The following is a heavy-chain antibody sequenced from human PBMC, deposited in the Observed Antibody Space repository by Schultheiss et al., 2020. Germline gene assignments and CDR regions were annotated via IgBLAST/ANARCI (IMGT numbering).Heavy chain of an antibody. D-gene: IGHD1-7*01. CDR2: IKQDGSEK. V-gene: IGHV3-7*03. J-gene: IGHJ6*02. CDR1: GFTFSSYA. Sequence: GRSLRLSCAASGFTFSSYAMSWVRQAPGKGLEWVANIKQDGSEKYYVDSVKGRFTISRDNAKNSLYLQINSLRAEDTAVYYCAKDGDELDLVGYYYYGMDVWGQGTTVTVSS. CDR3: AKDGDELDLVGYYYYGMDV.